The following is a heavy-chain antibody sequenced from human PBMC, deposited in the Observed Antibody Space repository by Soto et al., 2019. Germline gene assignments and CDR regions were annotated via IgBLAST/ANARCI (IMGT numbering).Heavy chain of an antibody. J-gene: IGHJ4*02. D-gene: IGHD3-16*01. Sequence: SQTLSLTCAISGDSVSGNSAAWNWIRQSPSRGLEWLGRTYYRSRWYNDYAVSVKSRITVTPDTSKNQFSLHLNSVTPEDTAVYNCAREFPYYVSSDRYLDYWGQGALVIVSS. CDR2: TYYRSRWYN. CDR3: AREFPYYVSSDRYLDY. V-gene: IGHV6-1*01. CDR1: GDSVSGNSAA.